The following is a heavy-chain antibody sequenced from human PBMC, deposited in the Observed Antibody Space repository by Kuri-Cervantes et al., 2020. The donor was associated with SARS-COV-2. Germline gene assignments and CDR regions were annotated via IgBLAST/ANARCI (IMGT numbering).Heavy chain of an antibody. Sequence: GESLKISCAASGFTFSSYTMSWVRQAPGKGLEWVSSISGSGGSIYYADSVKGRFSIYRDDSKQTLYLQMNSLRAEDTAVYYCARDLKTSRETDYWGQGTLVTVSS. J-gene: IGHJ4*02. CDR1: GFTFSSYT. CDR3: ARDLKTSRETDY. CDR2: ISGSGGSI. D-gene: IGHD3-10*01. V-gene: IGHV3-23*01.